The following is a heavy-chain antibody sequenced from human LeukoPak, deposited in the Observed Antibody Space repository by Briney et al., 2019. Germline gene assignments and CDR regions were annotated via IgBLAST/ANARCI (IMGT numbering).Heavy chain of an antibody. D-gene: IGHD1-7*01. Sequence: SETLSLTCTVPGGSISIYYWSWVRQPPGKGLEWIGYIYNSGSTTYNPSLKSRATISVDTSKNQFSLKLTSMTAADTAFYYCVRDRELHYWGQGILVTVSS. V-gene: IGHV4-59*01. CDR1: GGSISIYY. J-gene: IGHJ4*02. CDR3: VRDRELHY. CDR2: IYNSGST.